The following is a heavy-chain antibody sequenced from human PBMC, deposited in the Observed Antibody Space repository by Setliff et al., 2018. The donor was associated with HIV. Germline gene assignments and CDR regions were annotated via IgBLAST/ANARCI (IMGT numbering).Heavy chain of an antibody. J-gene: IGHJ1*01. CDR3: ARGPPPTYDILTGYFVAEHFQQ. CDR2: IYYSGST. V-gene: IGHV4-39*01. Sequence: SETLSLTCTVSGGSISSGVYYWGWIRQHPGKGLEWIGSIYYSGSTYYNPSLKSRVTISVDTSKNQFSLKLSSVTAADTSVYYCARGPPPTYDILTGYFVAEHFQQWGQGTLVTVSS. D-gene: IGHD3-9*01. CDR1: GGSISSGVYY.